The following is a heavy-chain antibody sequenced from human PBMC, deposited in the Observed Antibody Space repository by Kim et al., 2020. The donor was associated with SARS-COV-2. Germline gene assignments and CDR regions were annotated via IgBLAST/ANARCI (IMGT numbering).Heavy chain of an antibody. D-gene: IGHD3-10*01. V-gene: IGHV4-59*08. CDR2: IYYSGST. Sequence: SETLSLTCTVSGGSISSYYWSWIRQPPGKGLEWIGYIYYSGSTNYNPSLKSRVTISVDTSKNQFSLKLSSVTAADTAVYYCARNPMVWGGMASTRHWYF. CDR1: GGSISSYY. J-gene: IGHJ2*01. CDR3: ARNPMVWGGMASTRHWYF.